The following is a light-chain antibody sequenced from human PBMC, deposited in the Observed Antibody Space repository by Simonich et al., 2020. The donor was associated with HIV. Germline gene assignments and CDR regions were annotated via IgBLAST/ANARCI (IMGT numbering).Light chain of an antibody. CDR3: SSYTSSSTRGV. CDR2: DVS. V-gene: IGLV2-14*03. J-gene: IGLJ3*02. Sequence: QSALTQPASVSGSPGQSITISCPGTTSDVGGYNYVSWYQQHPGKAPKLIIYDVSNRPSGVSNRFSGSKSDNTASLTISGLQAEDEADYYCSSYTSSSTRGVFGGGTKLTVL. CDR1: TSDVGGYNY.